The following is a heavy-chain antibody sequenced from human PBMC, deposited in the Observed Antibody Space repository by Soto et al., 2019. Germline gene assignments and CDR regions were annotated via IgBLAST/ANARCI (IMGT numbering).Heavy chain of an antibody. CDR3: AKDSWYFDL. D-gene: IGHD6-13*01. CDR1: GFVFTNFW. Sequence: PGESLKISCEASGFVFTNFWMHWVRHVPGKGLVWVARIDTSGHSTNYAESVKGRFTISRDNAKNTVSLQMNNLRVEDTGVYYCAKDSWYFDLWSQGSQVTVSS. J-gene: IGHJ4*02. CDR2: IDTSGHST. V-gene: IGHV3-74*01.